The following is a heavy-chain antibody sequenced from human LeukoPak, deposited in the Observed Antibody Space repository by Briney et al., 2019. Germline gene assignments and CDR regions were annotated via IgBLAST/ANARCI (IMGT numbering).Heavy chain of an antibody. J-gene: IGHJ4*02. D-gene: IGHD3-22*01. V-gene: IGHV3-30*02. CDR2: IRYDGSNK. CDR1: GFTFSSYG. CDR3: AKDTLTYYYDSSGYY. Sequence: GGSLRLSCAASGFTFSSYGMHWVRQAPGKGLEWVAFIRYDGSNKYYADSVKGRFTISRDNSKNTLYLQMNSLRAEYTAVYYCAKDTLTYYYDSSGYYWGQGTLVTVSS.